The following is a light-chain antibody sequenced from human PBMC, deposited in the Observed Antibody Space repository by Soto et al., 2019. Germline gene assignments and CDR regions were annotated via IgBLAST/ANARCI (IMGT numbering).Light chain of an antibody. CDR3: QQYGSSPWT. Sequence: EIVWTQSPGTLSLSPGERATLSCRASQSVSSSYLAWYQQKPGQAPRLLIYGASSRATGIPDRFSGSGSGTDFTLTISRLEPEDFAVYYCQQYGSSPWTFDQGTKVEIK. CDR2: GAS. J-gene: IGKJ1*01. V-gene: IGKV3-20*01. CDR1: QSVSSSY.